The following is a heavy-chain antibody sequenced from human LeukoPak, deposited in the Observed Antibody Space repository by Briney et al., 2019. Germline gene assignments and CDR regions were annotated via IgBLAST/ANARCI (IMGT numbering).Heavy chain of an antibody. CDR3: ARTDTAMVPFDY. CDR1: GFTFSSYE. Sequence: GGSLRLSCAASGFTFSSYEVNWVRQAPGKGLEWVSYISSSCSTIYYADSVKGRFTISRDNAKNSLYLQMNSLRAEDTAVYYCARTDTAMVPFDYWGQGTLVTVSS. J-gene: IGHJ4*02. V-gene: IGHV3-48*03. D-gene: IGHD5-18*01. CDR2: ISSSCSTI.